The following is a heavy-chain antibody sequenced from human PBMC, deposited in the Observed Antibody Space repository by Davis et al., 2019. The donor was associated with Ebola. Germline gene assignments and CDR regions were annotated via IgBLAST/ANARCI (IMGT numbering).Heavy chain of an antibody. D-gene: IGHD3-3*01. Sequence: GESLKISCKGSGYSFTSYWISWVRQMHGKGLEWMGRIDPSDSYTNYSPSFQGHVTISADKSISTAYLQWSSLKASDTAMYYCARRSTPTIFGVVTPYNWFDPWGQGTLVTVSS. V-gene: IGHV5-10-1*01. J-gene: IGHJ5*02. CDR1: GYSFTSYW. CDR3: ARRSTPTIFGVVTPYNWFDP. CDR2: IDPSDSYT.